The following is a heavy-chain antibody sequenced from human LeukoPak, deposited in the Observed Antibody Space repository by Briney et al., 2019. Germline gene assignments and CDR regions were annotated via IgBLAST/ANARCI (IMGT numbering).Heavy chain of an antibody. Sequence: ASVKVSCKASGYTFTSYGISWVRQAPGQGLEWMGWISAYNGNTNYAQKLQGRVTMTTDTSTSTAYMELRSLRSDDTAVYYCARPYYYDSTGYYQYYFDYWGQRTLVTVSS. CDR2: ISAYNGNT. CDR3: ARPYYYDSTGYYQYYFDY. V-gene: IGHV1-18*01. D-gene: IGHD3-22*01. J-gene: IGHJ4*02. CDR1: GYTFTSYG.